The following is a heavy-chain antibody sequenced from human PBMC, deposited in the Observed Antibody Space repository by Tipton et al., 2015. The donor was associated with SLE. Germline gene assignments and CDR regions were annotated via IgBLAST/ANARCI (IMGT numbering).Heavy chain of an antibody. CDR2: IYYSGST. D-gene: IGHD4-17*01. V-gene: IGHV4-59*01. CDR3: ARDTVSFDL. Sequence: TLSLTCTVSGGSISSYYWSWIRQPPGKGLEWFGYIYYSGSTNYNPSLKRRVTISVDTSKNQFSLKLSSVTAADTAVYYCARDTVSFDLWGRGTLVTVSS. J-gene: IGHJ2*01. CDR1: GGSISSYY.